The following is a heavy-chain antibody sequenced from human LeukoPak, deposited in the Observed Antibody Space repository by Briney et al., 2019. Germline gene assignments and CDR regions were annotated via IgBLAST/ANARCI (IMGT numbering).Heavy chain of an antibody. D-gene: IGHD2/OR15-2a*01. CDR1: GFTFSSYS. Sequence: GGALRLSCAASGFTFSSYSMNWVRQAPGKGLEWVSSISSGSNSIKYADSMKGGFTISRDNAKNSLYLQMNSLRAEDTAVYYCGIDFPPDDWGQGTLVTVSS. J-gene: IGHJ4*02. V-gene: IGHV3-21*01. CDR2: ISSGSNSI. CDR3: GIDFPPDD.